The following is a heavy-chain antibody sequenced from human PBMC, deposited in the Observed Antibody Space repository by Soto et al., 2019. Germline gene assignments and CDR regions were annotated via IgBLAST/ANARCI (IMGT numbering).Heavy chain of an antibody. CDR2: ISGSGSNT. D-gene: IGHD6-13*01. CDR1: GFTFSSYA. J-gene: IGHJ4*02. Sequence: EVQLLESGGGLVQPGGSLRLSCAASGFTFSSYAMSWVRQAPGKGLEWVSTISGSGSNTYYADSVKGRFTISRDNSKNTLYLQMNSLRAEDTAVYYCAKEGQQLGGGYFDYWGQGTLVTVSS. V-gene: IGHV3-23*01. CDR3: AKEGQQLGGGYFDY.